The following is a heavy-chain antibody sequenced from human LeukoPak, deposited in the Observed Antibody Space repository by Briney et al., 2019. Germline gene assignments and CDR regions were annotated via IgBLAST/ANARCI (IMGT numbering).Heavy chain of an antibody. CDR1: GFTFSSYA. J-gene: IGHJ4*02. D-gene: IGHD3-3*01. CDR2: ISYDGSNK. V-gene: IGHV3-30-3*01. CDR3: AKDRSDFGRTMFGVVITSSAFDY. Sequence: GGSLRLSCAASGFTFSSYAMHWVRQAPGKGLEWVALISYDGSNKYYADSVKGRFTISRDNSKNTLYLQMNSLRAEDTAVYYCAKDRSDFGRTMFGVVITSSAFDYWGQGTLVTVSS.